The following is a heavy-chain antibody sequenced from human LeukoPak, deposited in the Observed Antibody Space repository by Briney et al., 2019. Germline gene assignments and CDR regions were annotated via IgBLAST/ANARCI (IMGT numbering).Heavy chain of an antibody. CDR1: GFTFSSYG. V-gene: IGHV3-30*18. J-gene: IGHJ4*02. CDR3: AKVRGYSGYDGDY. D-gene: IGHD5-12*01. Sequence: GRSLRLPCAASGFTFSSYGMHWVRQAPGKGLEWVAVISYDGSNKYYADSVKGRFTISRDNSKNTLYLQMNSLRAEDTAVYYCAKVRGYSGYDGDYWGQGTLVTVSS. CDR2: ISYDGSNK.